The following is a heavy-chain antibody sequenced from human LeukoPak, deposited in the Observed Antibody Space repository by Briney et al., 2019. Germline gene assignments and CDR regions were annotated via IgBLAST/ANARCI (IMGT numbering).Heavy chain of an antibody. CDR3: ARQEYSSSSFDY. CDR1: GGSISSSSYY. V-gene: IGHV4-39*01. CDR2: IYYSGST. D-gene: IGHD6-6*01. J-gene: IGHJ4*02. Sequence: SETLSLTCTVSGGSISSSSYYWGWIRQPPGKGLEWIGNIYYSGSTYYNPSLKSRVTISVDTSKNQFPLNLSSVTAADTAVYYCARQEYSSSSFDYWGQGTLVTVSS.